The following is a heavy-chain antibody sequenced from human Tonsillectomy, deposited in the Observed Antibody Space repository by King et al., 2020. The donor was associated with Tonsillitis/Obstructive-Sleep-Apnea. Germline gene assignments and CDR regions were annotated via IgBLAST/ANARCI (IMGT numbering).Heavy chain of an antibody. CDR3: ASGYCSGGSCPHYYYMDV. D-gene: IGHD2-15*01. J-gene: IGHJ6*03. CDR1: GFTVSNDY. CDR2: IYSGGST. Sequence: VQLVESGGGLIQPGGSLRLSCAASGFTVSNDYVSWVRQAPGKGLEWGSVIYSGGSTYYADSGKGRFTISRDNSKNTVYLQMNSLRAEDTAVYYCASGYCSGGSCPHYYYMDVWGKGTTVTVS. V-gene: IGHV3-53*01.